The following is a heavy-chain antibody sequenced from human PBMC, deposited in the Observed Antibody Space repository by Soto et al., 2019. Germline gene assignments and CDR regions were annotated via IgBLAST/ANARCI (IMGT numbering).Heavy chain of an antibody. V-gene: IGHV1-69*13. J-gene: IGHJ5*02. CDR2: IIPIFGTA. D-gene: IGHD2-21*02. CDR3: ARDDGAYCGGDCYSP. CDR1: GGTFSSYA. Sequence: ASVKVSCKASGGTFSSYAISWVRQAPGQRLEWMGGIIPIFGTANYAQKFQGRVTITADESTSTAYMELSSLRSEDTAVYYCARDDGAYCGGDCYSPWGQGTLVTVSS.